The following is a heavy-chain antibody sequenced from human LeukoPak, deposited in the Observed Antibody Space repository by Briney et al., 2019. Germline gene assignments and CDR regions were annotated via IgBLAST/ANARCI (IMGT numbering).Heavy chain of an antibody. CDR3: ARYSLYGSGSDAFDI. J-gene: IGHJ3*02. Sequence: SETLSLTCTVSGGSISSYYWSWIRQPPGKGLEWIGYIYYSGSTNYNPSLESRVTISVDTSKNQFSLKLSSVTAADTAVYYCARYSLYGSGSDAFDIWGQGTMVTVSS. CDR2: IYYSGST. V-gene: IGHV4-59*01. D-gene: IGHD3-10*01. CDR1: GGSISSYY.